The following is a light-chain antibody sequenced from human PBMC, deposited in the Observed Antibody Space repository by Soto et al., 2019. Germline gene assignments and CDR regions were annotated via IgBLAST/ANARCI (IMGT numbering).Light chain of an antibody. CDR2: DAS. J-gene: IGKJ3*01. Sequence: DIQMTQSPSTLSASVGDRVTITCRASHSISSWLAWYQQKAGKAPKALIYDASILETGVPSRFSGSGSGTDFTFTISSLQPEDVATYYCQQYDNLPLTFGPGTTVDIE. CDR3: QQYDNLPLT. CDR1: HSISSW. V-gene: IGKV1-33*01.